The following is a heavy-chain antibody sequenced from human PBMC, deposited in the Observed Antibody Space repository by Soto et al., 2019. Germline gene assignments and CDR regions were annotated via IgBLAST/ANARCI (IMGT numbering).Heavy chain of an antibody. D-gene: IGHD1-26*01. CDR2: TYYRSKWKY. CDR1: GDSVSNNGAT. CDR3: PRDPPEFNSGLDH. Sequence: SQTLSLTCAISGDSVSNNGATWNWIRQSPSRGREWLGRTYYRSKWKYDYAISVKSRISINPDTSKNQFSLQLNSVTPEDTAVYYCPRDPPEFNSGLDHWGQGTVVTVSS. J-gene: IGHJ4*02. V-gene: IGHV6-1*01.